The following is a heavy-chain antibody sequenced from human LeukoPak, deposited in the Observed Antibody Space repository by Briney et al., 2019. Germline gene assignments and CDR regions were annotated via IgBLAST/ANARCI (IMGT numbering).Heavy chain of an antibody. CDR2: ISYDGSNK. D-gene: IGHD3-22*01. Sequence: GGSLRLSCAASGFTFSNYWMHWVRQAPGKGLEWVAVISYDGSNKYYADSVKGRFTISRDNSKNTLYLQMNSLRAEDTAVYYCAKEGSGYLEYYFDYWGQGTLVTVSS. CDR1: GFTFSNYW. V-gene: IGHV3-30*18. J-gene: IGHJ4*02. CDR3: AKEGSGYLEYYFDY.